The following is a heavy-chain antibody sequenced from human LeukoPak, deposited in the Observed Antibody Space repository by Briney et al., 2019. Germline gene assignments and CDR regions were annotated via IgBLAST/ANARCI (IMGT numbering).Heavy chain of an antibody. D-gene: IGHD6-19*01. J-gene: IGHJ6*03. V-gene: IGHV3-21*04. CDR1: GFTFSSYT. CDR3: AKDMGSSGYFYYMDV. CDR2: ISSSSSYK. Sequence: PGGSLRLSCAASGFTFSSYTMKWVRQTPGKGLEWASSISSSSSYKYQADSVKGRFTISRDNAKNSLYLQMNSLRAEDTALYYCAKDMGSSGYFYYMDVWGKGTTVTISS.